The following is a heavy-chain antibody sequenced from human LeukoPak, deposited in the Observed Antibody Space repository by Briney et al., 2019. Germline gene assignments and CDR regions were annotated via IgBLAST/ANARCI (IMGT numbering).Heavy chain of an antibody. V-gene: IGHV3-74*01. J-gene: IGHJ1*01. CDR1: GVTISNYW. CDR2: IETDGSTT. D-gene: IGHD1-1*01. CDR3: ATGGSAGGNWPYFEN. Sequence: PGGSLRLSCAASGVTISNYWMHWVRQAAGKGLGWVSRIETDGSTTNYADSVKGRFTISRDNAENTVYLQMNSLRAEDTAVYYCATGGSAGGNWPYFENWGQGTLVTVSS.